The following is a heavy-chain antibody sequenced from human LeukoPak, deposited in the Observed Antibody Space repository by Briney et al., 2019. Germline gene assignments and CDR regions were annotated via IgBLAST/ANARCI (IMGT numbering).Heavy chain of an antibody. CDR3: ARAASLGYCSSTSCSLPAGMDV. V-gene: IGHV3-53*04. Sequence: GGSLRLSCAASGFTVSCNYMSWVRQAPGKGLEWVSVIYSGGSTYYADSVKGRFTISRHNSKNTLYLQMNSLRAEDTAVYYCARAASLGYCSSTSCSLPAGMDVWGQGTTVTVSS. CDR1: GFTVSCNY. J-gene: IGHJ6*02. CDR2: IYSGGST. D-gene: IGHD2-2*01.